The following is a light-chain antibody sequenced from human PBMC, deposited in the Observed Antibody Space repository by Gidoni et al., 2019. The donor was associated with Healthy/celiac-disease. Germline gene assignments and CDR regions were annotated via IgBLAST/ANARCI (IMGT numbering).Light chain of an antibody. Sequence: DVVMTQSPLSLPVTLGQPASISCRSSQSLVHSDGNTYLNWFQQRPGQSPRRLIYKGSNRDSGVPDRFSGSGSGTDFTLKISRVEAEDVGGYYCMQGTHWPPTFGQXTKLEIK. V-gene: IGKV2-30*02. CDR3: MQGTHWPPT. CDR2: KGS. CDR1: QSLVHSDGNTY. J-gene: IGKJ2*01.